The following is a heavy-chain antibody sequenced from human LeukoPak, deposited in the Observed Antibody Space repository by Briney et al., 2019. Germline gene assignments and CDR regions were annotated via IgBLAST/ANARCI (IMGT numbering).Heavy chain of an antibody. CDR2: ISESGNIK. CDR1: GFIFSSYE. V-gene: IGHV3-48*03. Sequence: PGGSLRLSCAASGFIFSSYEMHWVRQSPGKGLQWISYISESGNIKNYADSVKGRFTISRDNAKSSLYLQMNRLRAGDTAVYYCMRVVESGWRFFQHWGQGILVSVSS. J-gene: IGHJ1*01. CDR3: MRVVESGWRFFQH. D-gene: IGHD6-19*01.